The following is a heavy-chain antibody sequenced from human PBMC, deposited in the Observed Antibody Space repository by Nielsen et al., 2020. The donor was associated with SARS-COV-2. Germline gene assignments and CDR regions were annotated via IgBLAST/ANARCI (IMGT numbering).Heavy chain of an antibody. Sequence: SLKISCAASGFTFDDYAMHWVRQAPGKSLEWVSGISWNSGSIGYADSVKGRFTISRDNAKNSLYLQMNSLRAEDTALYYCAKGGATGGNYYYYMDVWGKGTTVTVSS. J-gene: IGHJ6*03. CDR2: ISWNSGSI. CDR1: GFTFDDYA. V-gene: IGHV3-9*01. CDR3: AKGGATGGNYYYYMDV. D-gene: IGHD1-26*01.